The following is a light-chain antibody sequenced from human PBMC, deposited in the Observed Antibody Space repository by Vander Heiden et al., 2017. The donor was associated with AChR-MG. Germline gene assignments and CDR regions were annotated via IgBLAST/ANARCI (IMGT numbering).Light chain of an antibody. CDR1: SSDVGSYNL. V-gene: IGLV2-23*02. CDR2: EVS. J-gene: IGLJ1*01. Sequence: QSALTQPASVSGSPGQSIPISCTGTSSDVGSYNLASWYQQHPGKAPKLMIYEVSKRPSGVSNRFSGSKSGNTASLTISGLQAEDEADYYCCSYAGSEVFGTGTKVTVL. CDR3: CSYAGSEV.